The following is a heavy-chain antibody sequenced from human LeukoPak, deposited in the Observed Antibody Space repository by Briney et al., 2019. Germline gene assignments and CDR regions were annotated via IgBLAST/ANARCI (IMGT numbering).Heavy chain of an antibody. CDR3: SREATWGQWYFDH. Sequence: PGKSLRLSCVTSTFTFNNHGMHWVRQAPGKGLEWVAVIASDGGVKHYANSVKGRFVLFRDDSKNTLYLQMNNLIVDDTAVYYYSREATWGQWYFDHWGQGTPVTVSS. CDR1: TFTFNNHG. D-gene: IGHD6-19*01. J-gene: IGHJ4*02. V-gene: IGHV3-30*03. CDR2: IASDGGVK.